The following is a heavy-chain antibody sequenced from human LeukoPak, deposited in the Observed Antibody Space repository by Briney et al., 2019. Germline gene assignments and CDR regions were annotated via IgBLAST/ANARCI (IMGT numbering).Heavy chain of an antibody. Sequence: GASVKVSCKASGYTFTSYDINWVRQATGQGLEWMGWVNSDSGATNYEQKFQGRVTMTRDTSINTVYLELSSLTSDDTAIYYCARKDAGPSSFDYWGQGSLVTVSS. J-gene: IGHJ4*02. CDR3: ARKDAGPSSFDY. CDR1: GYTFTSYD. V-gene: IGHV1-2*02. CDR2: VNSDSGAT.